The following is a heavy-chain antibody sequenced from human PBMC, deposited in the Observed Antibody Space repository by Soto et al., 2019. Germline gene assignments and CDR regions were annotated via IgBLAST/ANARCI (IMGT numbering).Heavy chain of an antibody. Sequence: GASVKVSCKASGDTFSFYTINWVRQAPGLGLEWMGRVNPILSMSNYAQKFQGRVTMTADKSTSTAYMELRSLRAEDTAVYYCVRGDNWNDEASDYWGQGTLVTVSS. CDR3: VRGDNWNDEASDY. V-gene: IGHV1-69*02. D-gene: IGHD1-1*01. CDR2: VNPILSMS. CDR1: GDTFSFYT. J-gene: IGHJ4*02.